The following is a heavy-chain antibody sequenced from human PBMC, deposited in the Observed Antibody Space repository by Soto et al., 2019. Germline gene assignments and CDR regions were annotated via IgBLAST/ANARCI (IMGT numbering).Heavy chain of an antibody. CDR2: ISYDGSNK. Sequence: GGSLRLSCAASGFTFSSYAMHWVRQAPGKGLEWVAVISYDGSNKYYADSVKGRFTISRDNSKNTLYLQMNSLRAEDTAVYYCARDTERYCSGGSCYYFDYWGQGT. D-gene: IGHD2-15*01. CDR1: GFTFSSYA. V-gene: IGHV3-30-3*01. CDR3: ARDTERYCSGGSCYYFDY. J-gene: IGHJ4*02.